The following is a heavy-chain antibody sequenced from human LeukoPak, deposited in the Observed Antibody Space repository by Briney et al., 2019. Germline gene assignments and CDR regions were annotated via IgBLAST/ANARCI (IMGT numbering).Heavy chain of an antibody. D-gene: IGHD6-13*01. CDR2: ISAYNGNT. V-gene: IGHV1-18*04. CDR1: GYTFTSYG. Sequence: GASVKVSGKASGYTFTSYGISWVRQAPGQGLEWMGWISAYNGNTNYAQKLQGRVTMTTDTSTSTAYMELRSLRSDDTAVYYCARDRQYSSSWYWSEWFDPWGQGTLVTVSS. CDR3: ARDRQYSSSWYWSEWFDP. J-gene: IGHJ5*02.